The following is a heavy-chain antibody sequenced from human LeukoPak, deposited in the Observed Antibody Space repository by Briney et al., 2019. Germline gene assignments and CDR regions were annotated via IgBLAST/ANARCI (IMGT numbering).Heavy chain of an antibody. CDR1: GFIFSDYT. CDR2: ISGDGSNK. D-gene: IGHD6-13*01. CDR3: AKTRPLDSSSWSHGDY. V-gene: IGHV3-30-3*02. Sequence: GGSLRLSCAASGFIFSDYTMYWVRQAPGKGLEWVAGISGDGSNKYYADSVKGRFTISRDNTKNTLYLQMNSLRAEDTAVYYCAKTRPLDSSSWSHGDYWGQGTLVTVSS. J-gene: IGHJ4*02.